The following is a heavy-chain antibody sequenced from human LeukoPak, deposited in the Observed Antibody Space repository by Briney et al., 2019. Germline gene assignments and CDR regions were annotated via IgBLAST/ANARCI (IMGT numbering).Heavy chain of an antibody. CDR3: ARGLYGDFFDY. CDR1: GYTFTSYY. V-gene: IGHV1-46*01. Sequence: ASVKVSCKASGYTFTSYYMHWVRQAPGQGLEWMGIINPSGGSTSYAEKFQGRVTMTRDPSTSTVYMELSSLRSEDTAVYYCARGLYGDFFDYWGQGTLVTVSS. D-gene: IGHD4-17*01. J-gene: IGHJ4*02. CDR2: INPSGGST.